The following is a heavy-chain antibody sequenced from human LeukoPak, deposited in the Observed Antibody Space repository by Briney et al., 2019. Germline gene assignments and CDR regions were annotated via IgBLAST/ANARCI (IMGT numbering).Heavy chain of an antibody. D-gene: IGHD3-3*01. CDR1: GFTVSSNY. CDR3: AKDQRFLEWLLFDY. J-gene: IGHJ4*02. V-gene: IGHV3-23*01. CDR2: ISGSGGST. Sequence: GGSLRLSCAASGFTVSSNYMSWVRQAPGKGLEWVSAISGSGGSTYYADSVKGRFTISRDNSKNTLYLQMNSLRAEDTAVYYCAKDQRFLEWLLFDYWGQGTLVTVSS.